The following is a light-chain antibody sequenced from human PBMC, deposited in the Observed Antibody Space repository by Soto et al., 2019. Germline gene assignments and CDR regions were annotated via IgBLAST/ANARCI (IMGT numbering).Light chain of an antibody. Sequence: EVVLTPSPGTLPSSPGDRAIISFLSSQSVTGNYLAWYQQKPGQAPRLLIFGASTRATGIPDRFSGSGSGTDFTLTISRLEPEDFAVYYCQHYYTSYTTFGQGTKVDI. CDR2: GAS. CDR3: QHYYTSYTT. V-gene: IGKV3-20*01. CDR1: QSVTGNY. J-gene: IGKJ1*01.